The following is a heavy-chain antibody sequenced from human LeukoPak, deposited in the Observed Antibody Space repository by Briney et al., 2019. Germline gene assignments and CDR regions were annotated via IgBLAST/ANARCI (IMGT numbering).Heavy chain of an antibody. V-gene: IGHV4-38-2*02. J-gene: IGHJ4*02. CDR2: FYLSGST. CDR1: GVSISSGYY. Sequence: SETLSLTCSVSGVSISSGYYWGWIRQPPGKGLEWIGSFYLSGSTYYNPSLKSRIPYYNPSLKSRVTISVDRSKNQFSLKLSSVTAADTAVYYCARDTAAGTGYYFDYWGQGTLVTVSS. CDR3: ARDTAAGTGYYFDY. D-gene: IGHD6-13*01.